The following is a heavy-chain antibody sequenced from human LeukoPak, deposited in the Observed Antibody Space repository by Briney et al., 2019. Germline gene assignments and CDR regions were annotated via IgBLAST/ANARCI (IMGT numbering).Heavy chain of an antibody. CDR2: ISPYNGNT. CDR1: GYDFTSDG. CDR3: ARAGSGSGWYFDY. J-gene: IGHJ4*02. Sequence: ASVKVSCTASGYDFTSDGITWVRRAPGQGLEWMGWISPYNGNTRYAQKFQGRVAMTTDTSTTTAYMELRGLRFNDTAVYYCARAGSGSGWYFDYWGQGTLVTVSS. D-gene: IGHD6-19*01. V-gene: IGHV1-18*01.